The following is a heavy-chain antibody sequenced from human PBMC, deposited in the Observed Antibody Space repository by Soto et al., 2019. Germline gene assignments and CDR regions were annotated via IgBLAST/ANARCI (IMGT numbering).Heavy chain of an antibody. J-gene: IGHJ3*01. CDR3: VKRGRNWGAFDF. CDR2: IGGTDGDSDGVP. Sequence: VQLLESGGDLVQPGGSLRLSFVPSGFILNTYAMSLVPQAPGKGLEGVSTIGGTDGDSDGVPWYEDSVKGRFTISRDSSANTLFLHMDNLRAEDSALYYCVKRGRNWGAFDFWGQGTTVVVSS. D-gene: IGHD7-27*01. CDR1: GFILNTYA. V-gene: IGHV3-23*01.